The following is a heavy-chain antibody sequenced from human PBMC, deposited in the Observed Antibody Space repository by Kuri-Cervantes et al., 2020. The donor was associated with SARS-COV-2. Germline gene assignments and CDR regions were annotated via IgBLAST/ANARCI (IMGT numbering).Heavy chain of an antibody. Sequence: SQTLSLTCAVYGGSFSGYYWSCIRQPPGKGLEWIGEINHSGSTNYNPSLKSRVTISVDTSKNQFSLKLSPVTAADTAVYYCARALKGQIDAFDIWGQGTMVTVSS. V-gene: IGHV4-34*01. CDR3: ARALKGQIDAFDI. J-gene: IGHJ3*02. CDR2: INHSGST. CDR1: GGSFSGYY.